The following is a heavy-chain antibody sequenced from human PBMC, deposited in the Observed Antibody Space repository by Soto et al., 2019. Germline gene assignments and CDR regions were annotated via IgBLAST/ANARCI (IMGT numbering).Heavy chain of an antibody. D-gene: IGHD6-19*01. Sequence: SETLSLTCTVSGGSISSYYWSWIRQPPGKGLEWIGYIYYSGSTYYNPSLKSRITISSDTSKNQFSLKLSSVTAAGTAMYYCARGTRSGWFDFWGLGTLVTVS. CDR3: ARGTRSGWFDF. J-gene: IGHJ4*02. CDR2: IYYSGST. CDR1: GGSISSYY. V-gene: IGHV4-59*01.